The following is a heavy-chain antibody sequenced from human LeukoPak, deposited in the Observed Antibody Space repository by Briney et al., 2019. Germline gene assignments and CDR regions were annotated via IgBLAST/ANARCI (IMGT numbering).Heavy chain of an antibody. J-gene: IGHJ6*02. CDR2: IYYSGST. Sequence: SETLSLTCTVSGGSISSGGYYWSWIRQHPGKGLEWIGYIYYSGSTYYNPSLKSRVTISVDTSKNQFSLELSSVTAADTAVYYCARVVGVDGSGYPTYYYGLDVWGQGTTVTVSS. D-gene: IGHD3-22*01. CDR1: GGSISSGGYY. CDR3: ARVVGVDGSGYPTYYYGLDV. V-gene: IGHV4-31*03.